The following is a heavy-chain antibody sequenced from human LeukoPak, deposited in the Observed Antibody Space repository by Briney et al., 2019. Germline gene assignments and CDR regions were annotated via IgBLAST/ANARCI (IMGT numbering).Heavy chain of an antibody. D-gene: IGHD6-13*01. CDR2: ISGSGGST. CDR1: GFTFSSYA. V-gene: IGHV3-23*01. Sequence: GGSLRLSCAASGFTFSSYAMSWVRQAPGKGLEWVSTISGSGGSTYYADSVKGRFTISRDNSKNTLYLQMNSLRAEDTAVYYCARVRSIAAAGTVDYWGQGTLVTASS. CDR3: ARVRSIAAAGTVDY. J-gene: IGHJ4*02.